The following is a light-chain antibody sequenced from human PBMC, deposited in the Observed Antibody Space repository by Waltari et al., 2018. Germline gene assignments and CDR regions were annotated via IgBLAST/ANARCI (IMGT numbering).Light chain of an antibody. CDR3: NSRDSSGNPPYV. V-gene: IGLV3-19*01. J-gene: IGLJ1*01. Sequence: SSDLTQDPAVSVALGQTVRITCPGDSLRSLYGSWYQQKPGQAPVLVIYGKNSRPSGIPDRFSGSSSGNTISLTITGAQADDEADYYCNSRDSSGNPPYVFGAGTKVTVL. CDR1: SLRSLY. CDR2: GKN.